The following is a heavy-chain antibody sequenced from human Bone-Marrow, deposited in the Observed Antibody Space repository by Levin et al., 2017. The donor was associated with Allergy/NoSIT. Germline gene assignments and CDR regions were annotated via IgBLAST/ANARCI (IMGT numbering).Heavy chain of an antibody. V-gene: IGHV3-48*02. J-gene: IGHJ4*02. CDR1: GFTFSSYS. D-gene: IGHD3-22*01. Sequence: GGSLRLSCAASGFTFSSYSMNWVRQAPGKGLGWVSYISSSSSNIYYADSVKGRFTISRDNAKNSLYLQMNSLRDEDTAVYYCARFSSGYYYIDYWGQGTLVTVSS. CDR2: ISSSSSNI. CDR3: ARFSSGYYYIDY.